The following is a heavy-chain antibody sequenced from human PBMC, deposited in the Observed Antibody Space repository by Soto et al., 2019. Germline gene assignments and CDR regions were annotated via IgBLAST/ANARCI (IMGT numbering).Heavy chain of an antibody. Sequence: SVKVSCKASGGTFSSYTISWVRQAPGQGLEWMGRIIPILGIANYAQKFQGRVTITADKSTSTAYMELSSLRSEDTAVYYCARSHGAVELVFLFDPWGQGTLVTVSS. J-gene: IGHJ5*02. CDR2: IIPILGIA. D-gene: IGHD1-7*01. CDR1: GGTFSSYT. V-gene: IGHV1-69*02. CDR3: ARSHGAVELVFLFDP.